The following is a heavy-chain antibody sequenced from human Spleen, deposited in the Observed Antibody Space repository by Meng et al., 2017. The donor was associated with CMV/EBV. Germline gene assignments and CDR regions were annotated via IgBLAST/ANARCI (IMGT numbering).Heavy chain of an antibody. V-gene: IGHV3-53*01. CDR3: ARIPRGYYGSGNYYIVDWYFDL. J-gene: IGHJ2*01. Sequence: NFMSWVRQAPGKGLAWVSVLYTGGSTYHADSVKGRFTISRDNSKNTLDLHMNSLRAEDTAVYYCARIPRGYYGSGNYYIVDWYFDLWGRGTLVTVSS. CDR2: LYTGGST. CDR1: NF. D-gene: IGHD3-10*01.